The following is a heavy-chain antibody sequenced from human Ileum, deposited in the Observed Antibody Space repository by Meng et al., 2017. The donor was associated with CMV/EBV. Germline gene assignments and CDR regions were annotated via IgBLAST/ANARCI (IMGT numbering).Heavy chain of an antibody. V-gene: IGHV3-23*01. CDR1: GFTFSSYA. J-gene: IGHJ4*02. D-gene: IGHD3-16*01. CDR3: AKVGGQ. CDR2: ISGSGSST. Sequence: GESLKISCAASGFTFSSYAMNWVRQAPGKGLEWVSTISGSGSSTYYADSVKGRFTISRDNSKNTLYLQMNSLRAEDTAVFYCAKVGGQWGQGTLVTVSS.